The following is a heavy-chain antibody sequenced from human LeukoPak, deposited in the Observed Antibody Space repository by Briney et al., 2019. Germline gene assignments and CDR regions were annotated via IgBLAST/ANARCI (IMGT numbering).Heavy chain of an antibody. CDR2: IYYSGST. Sequence: PSETLSLTCTVSSGSMNNHYWSWIRQPPGNGLEWVGYIYYSGSTNYNPSLKSRVTISVDTSKNQFSLSLNSVTAADTAVYFCARYILTVTGYWYFDLWGRGTLVTVSS. D-gene: IGHD3-9*01. V-gene: IGHV4-59*08. J-gene: IGHJ2*01. CDR3: ARYILTVTGYWYFDL. CDR1: SGSMNNHY.